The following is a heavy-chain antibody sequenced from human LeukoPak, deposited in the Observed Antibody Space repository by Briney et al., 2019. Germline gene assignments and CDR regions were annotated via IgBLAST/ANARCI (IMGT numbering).Heavy chain of an antibody. J-gene: IGHJ2*01. CDR3: ARAYGDHPRWSFDL. Sequence: GASVKVSCKASGYPFNAHDINWVRQATGQGLEWMGWMNPNNGHTGYAQKLQGRVTITRDISISTAYMELSSLRSEDTAVYYCARAYGDHPRWSFDLWGRGTLVTVSS. CDR1: GYPFNAHD. D-gene: IGHD4-17*01. CDR2: MNPNNGHT. V-gene: IGHV1-8*03.